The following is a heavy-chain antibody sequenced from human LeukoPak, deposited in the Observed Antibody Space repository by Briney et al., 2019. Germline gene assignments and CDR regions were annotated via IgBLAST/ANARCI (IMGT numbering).Heavy chain of an antibody. J-gene: IGHJ4*02. CDR1: GFTVSGNY. CDR3: EGPADYYDSSGYYYLDY. V-gene: IGHV3-53*04. CDR2: IYSGGST. D-gene: IGHD3-22*01. Sequence: GGSLRLSCAASGFTVSGNYMSWVRQAPGKGLEWVSVIYSGGSTYYADSVKGRFTISRHNSKNTLYLQMNSLRAEDTAVYYCEGPADYYDSSGYYYLDYWGQGTLVTVSS.